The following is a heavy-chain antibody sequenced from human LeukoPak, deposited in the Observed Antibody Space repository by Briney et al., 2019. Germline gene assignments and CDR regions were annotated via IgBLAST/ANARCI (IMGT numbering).Heavy chain of an antibody. CDR1: GGSFSGYY. Sequence: SETLSLTCAVYGGSFSGYYWSWIRQPPGKGLEWIGEINHSGSTSYNPSLKSRVTISVDTSKSQFSLKLTSVTAADTAVYYCARNRSYGYKYWGQGTLVTVSS. CDR2: INHSGST. D-gene: IGHD5-18*01. CDR3: ARNRSYGYKY. V-gene: IGHV4-34*01. J-gene: IGHJ4*02.